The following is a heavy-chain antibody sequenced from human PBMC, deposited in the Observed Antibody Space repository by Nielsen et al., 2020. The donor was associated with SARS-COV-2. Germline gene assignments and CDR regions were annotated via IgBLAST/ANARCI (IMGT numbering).Heavy chain of an antibody. CDR2: ISWNSGSI. Sequence: SLKISCAASGFTFDDYAMHWVRQAPGKGLEWVSGISWNSGSIGYADSVKGRFTISRDNAKNSLYLQMNSLRAEDTAVYYCARELLLWFGDNWFDPWGQGTLVTVSS. D-gene: IGHD3-10*01. CDR1: GFTFDDYA. V-gene: IGHV3-9*01. J-gene: IGHJ5*02. CDR3: ARELLLWFGDNWFDP.